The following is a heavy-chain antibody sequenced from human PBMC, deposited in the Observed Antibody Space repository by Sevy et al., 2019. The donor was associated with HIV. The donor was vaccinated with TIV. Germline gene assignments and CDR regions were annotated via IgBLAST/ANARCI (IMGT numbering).Heavy chain of an antibody. CDR2: ISSSSSYI. V-gene: IGHV3-21*01. Sequence: GGSLGLSCAASGFTFSSYSMNWVRQAPGKGLEWVSSISSSSSYIYYADSVKGRFTISRDNAKNSLYLQMNSLRAEDTAVYYCARGPYYYDSSGYYSYDAFDIWGQGTMVTVSS. CDR3: ARGPYYYDSSGYYSYDAFDI. D-gene: IGHD3-22*01. CDR1: GFTFSSYS. J-gene: IGHJ3*02.